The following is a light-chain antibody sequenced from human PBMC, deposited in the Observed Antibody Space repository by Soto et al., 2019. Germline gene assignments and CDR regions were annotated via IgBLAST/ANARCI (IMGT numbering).Light chain of an antibody. CDR2: KVD. V-gene: IGLV2-14*01. CDR1: SSDLGGLNY. Sequence: QSALTQPASVSGSPGQSITIPCSGRSSDLGGLNYVSWYQQHPGKVPKLIIYKVDNRPSGISDRFSGSKSGNTASLTISGLQAEDDADYYCSSYTSTNTRLFGTGTKLTVL. J-gene: IGLJ1*01. CDR3: SSYTSTNTRL.